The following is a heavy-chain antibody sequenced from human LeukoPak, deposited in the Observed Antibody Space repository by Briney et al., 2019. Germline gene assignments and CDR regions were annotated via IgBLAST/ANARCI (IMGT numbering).Heavy chain of an antibody. CDR3: ARQRGVRYYDSSGYRPLDAFDI. CDR1: GFTFSSYA. D-gene: IGHD3-22*01. CDR2: ISSSSSYI. V-gene: IGHV3-21*01. Sequence: PGRSLRLSCAASGFTFSSYAMHWVRQAPGKGLEWVSSISSSSSYIYYADSVKGRFTISRDNAKNSLYLQMNSLRAEDTAVYYCARQRGVRYYDSSGYRPLDAFDIWGQGTMVTVSS. J-gene: IGHJ3*02.